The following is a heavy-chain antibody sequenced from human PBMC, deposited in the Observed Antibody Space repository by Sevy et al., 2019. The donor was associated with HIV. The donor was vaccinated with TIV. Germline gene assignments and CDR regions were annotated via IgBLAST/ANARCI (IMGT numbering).Heavy chain of an antibody. V-gene: IGHV1-18*04. J-gene: IGHJ4*01. CDR2: ISTYNGNT. D-gene: IGHD6-19*01. CDR3: ARATGMAVAGTGRYFDF. Sequence: ASVKVSCKISGYEVDMYGIAWVRQAPGQGLEWMGWISTYNGNTNYAQNFQGRVTMTTDTSTSVVYMELGGLRPDDTAVYYCARATGMAVAGTGRYFDFWGQGTLVTVSS. CDR1: GYEVDMYG.